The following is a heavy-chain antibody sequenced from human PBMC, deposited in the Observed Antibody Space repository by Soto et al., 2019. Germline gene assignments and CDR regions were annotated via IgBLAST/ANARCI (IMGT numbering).Heavy chain of an antibody. CDR3: AKLITGTTIGTKKTYYYYYGMDV. V-gene: IGHV3-30*18. CDR1: GFTFSSYV. Sequence: PGGSLRRSCAASGFTFSSYVMHWVRQAPGKGLEWVAVIAYDGSNKYYADSVKGRFTISRDNSKNTLYLQMNSLRAEDTAVYYCAKLITGTTIGTKKTYYYYYGMDVWGQGTTVTVSS. CDR2: IAYDGSNK. D-gene: IGHD1-7*01. J-gene: IGHJ6*02.